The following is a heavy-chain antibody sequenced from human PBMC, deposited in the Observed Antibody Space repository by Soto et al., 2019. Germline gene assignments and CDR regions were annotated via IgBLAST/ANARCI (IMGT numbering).Heavy chain of an antibody. CDR3: ARHNWNYSFDY. CDR1: EDTCNSYW. Sequence: XESLKVSWKCSEDTCNSYWSSLVLQMPGKGLEWMGRIDPSDSYTIYSPSFQGHVTFSVDKSISTAYLQWSSLKASDTAMYYCARHNWNYSFDYWGQRTLVTVSS. J-gene: IGHJ4*02. V-gene: IGHV5-10-1*01. CDR2: IDPSDSYT. D-gene: IGHD1-7*01.